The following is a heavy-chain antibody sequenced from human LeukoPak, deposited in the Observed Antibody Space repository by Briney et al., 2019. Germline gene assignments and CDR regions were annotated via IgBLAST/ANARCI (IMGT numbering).Heavy chain of an antibody. CDR1: GFTFIDYD. J-gene: IGHJ4*02. Sequence: GGSLRLSCAASGFTFIDYDMHWVRQAIGKGLEWVSAIGFRGDTHYSGSVKGRFTITRKNAESSLYLQMNSLGAEDTAVYYCARGGIQVSGIDEFDYWGQGTLVTVSS. CDR3: ARGGIQVSGIDEFDY. V-gene: IGHV3-13*01. D-gene: IGHD6-19*01. CDR2: IGFRGDT.